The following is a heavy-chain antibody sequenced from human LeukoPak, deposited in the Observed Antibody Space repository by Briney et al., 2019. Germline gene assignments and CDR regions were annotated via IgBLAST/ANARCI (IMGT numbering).Heavy chain of an antibody. Sequence: PGGSLRLSCAASGFTFSDYYMSWIRQAPGKGLEWVSYISSSGSTIYYADSVKGRFTISRDNAKNSLYLQMNSLRAEETAVYYCARVGITIFGMERHGDYWGQGTLVTVSS. CDR3: ARVGITIFGMERHGDY. V-gene: IGHV3-11*04. CDR1: GFTFSDYY. D-gene: IGHD3-3*01. CDR2: ISSSGSTI. J-gene: IGHJ4*02.